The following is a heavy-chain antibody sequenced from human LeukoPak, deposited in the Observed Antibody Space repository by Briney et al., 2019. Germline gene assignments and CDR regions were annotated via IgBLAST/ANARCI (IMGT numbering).Heavy chain of an antibody. CDR3: TTLYPGIDAFDI. J-gene: IGHJ3*02. CDR1: GFTFSNAW. V-gene: IGHV3-15*01. Sequence: GGSLRLSCAASGFTFSNAWMSWVRQAPGKGLEWVGRIKSKTDGGTTDYAAPVKGRFTISRDDSKNTLYLQMNSLKTEDTAVYYCTTLYPGIDAFDIWGQGIMVTVSS. CDR2: IKSKTDGGTT. D-gene: IGHD2-2*02.